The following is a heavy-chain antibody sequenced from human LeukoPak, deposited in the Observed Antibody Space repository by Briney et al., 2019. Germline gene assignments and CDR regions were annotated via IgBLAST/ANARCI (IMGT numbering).Heavy chain of an antibody. D-gene: IGHD3-16*01. CDR2: IYTSGST. J-gene: IGHJ4*02. CDR3: ARDKSSAPVAPYDY. V-gene: IGHV4-61*02. Sequence: SETLSLTCTVSGGSISSGSYYWSWIRQPAGKGLEWIGRIYTSGSTNYNPSLKSRVTISVDTSKNQFSLKLSSVTAADTAVYYCARDKSSAPVAPYDYWGQGTLVTVSS. CDR1: GGSISSGSYY.